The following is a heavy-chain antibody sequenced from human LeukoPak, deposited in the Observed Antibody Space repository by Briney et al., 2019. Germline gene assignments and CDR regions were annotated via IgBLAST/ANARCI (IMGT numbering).Heavy chain of an antibody. D-gene: IGHD3-22*01. CDR2: IYYSGST. V-gene: IGHV4-59*01. J-gene: IGHJ4*02. CDR3: ARCRRAYYDSSGYYYDS. CDR1: GGSISSYY. Sequence: SETLSLTCTVSGGSISSYYWSWIRQPPGKGLEWIGYIYYSGSTNYNPSLKSRVTISVDTSKNQFSLKLSSVTAADTAVYYCARCRRAYYDSSGYYYDSWGQGTLVTVSS.